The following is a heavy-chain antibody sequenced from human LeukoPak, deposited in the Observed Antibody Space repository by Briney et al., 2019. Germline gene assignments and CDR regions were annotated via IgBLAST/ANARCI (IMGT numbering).Heavy chain of an antibody. J-gene: IGHJ4*02. Sequence: ASVKVSCKASGCTFTSYYMHWVRQAPGQGLEWMGIINPSGGSTSYAQKFQGRVTMTRDTSTSTVYMELSSLRSEDTAVYYCARGLGSSSWYLGYYFDYRGQGTLVTVSS. D-gene: IGHD6-13*01. CDR1: GCTFTSYY. CDR2: INPSGGST. V-gene: IGHV1-46*01. CDR3: ARGLGSSSWYLGYYFDY.